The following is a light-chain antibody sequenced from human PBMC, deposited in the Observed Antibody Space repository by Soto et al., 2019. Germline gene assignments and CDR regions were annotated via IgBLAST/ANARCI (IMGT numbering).Light chain of an antibody. Sequence: EIVMTQSPATLSVSPGERATLSCRASQSVSSNLAWYQQKPGQAPRLLIYGASTRATGIXARFSGSGSGTEFTLTISSLQPDDFATYYCQQYNSYSPAFGQGTKVDIK. CDR2: GAS. CDR3: QQYNSYSPA. CDR1: QSVSSN. V-gene: IGKV3-15*01. J-gene: IGKJ1*01.